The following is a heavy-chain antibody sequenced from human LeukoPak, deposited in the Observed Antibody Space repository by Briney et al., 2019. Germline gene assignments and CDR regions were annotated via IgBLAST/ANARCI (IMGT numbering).Heavy chain of an antibody. J-gene: IGHJ4*02. D-gene: IGHD4-23*01. Sequence: GGSLRLSCAASGFRFDAYTMHWVRQPPGKGLEWVSLIVWDSSRTNYADSVKGRFTISRDNSKNFLYLQMNSLRTEDTAFYFCEKDTQSNHYGGNFDDWRQGTLVTVSS. CDR3: EKDTQSNHYGGNFDD. CDR1: GFRFDAYT. V-gene: IGHV3-43*01. CDR2: IVWDSSRT.